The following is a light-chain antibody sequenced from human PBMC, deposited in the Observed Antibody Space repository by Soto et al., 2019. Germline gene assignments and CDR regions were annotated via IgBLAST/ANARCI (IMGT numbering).Light chain of an antibody. CDR1: QSVSSSY. Sequence: EIVLTQSPGTLSLSPGERATLSCRASQSVSSSYLAWYQQKPGQAPRLLIYGASSRATGIPDRFSGSGSGTDFTLTTSRLEPEDFAVYYCQQYGSSPQTFSQGTKLEIK. CDR3: QQYGSSPQT. J-gene: IGKJ2*01. CDR2: GAS. V-gene: IGKV3-20*01.